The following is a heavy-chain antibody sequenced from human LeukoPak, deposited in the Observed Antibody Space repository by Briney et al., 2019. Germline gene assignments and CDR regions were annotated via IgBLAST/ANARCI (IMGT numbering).Heavy chain of an antibody. D-gene: IGHD3-10*01. CDR1: GGSISSGDYY. CDR3: ARAFYGSGSYLDY. CDR2: IYYSGST. J-gene: IGHJ4*02. V-gene: IGHV4-30-4*01. Sequence: ASETLSLTCTVSGGSISSGDYYWSWIRQPPGKGLEWIGYIYYSGSTYYNPSLKSRVTISVDTSKNQFSLKLSSVTAADTAVYYCARAFYGSGSYLDYWGQGTLVTVSS.